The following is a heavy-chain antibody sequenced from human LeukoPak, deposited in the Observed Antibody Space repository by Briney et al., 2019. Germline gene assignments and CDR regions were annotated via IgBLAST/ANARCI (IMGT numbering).Heavy chain of an antibody. V-gene: IGHV3-23*01. CDR1: GFTLSSYT. CDR3: AKAKVEGRYFDY. CDR2: ISGSGGST. J-gene: IGHJ4*02. Sequence: SGGSLRLSCAASGFTLSSYTMNWVRQAPGKGLEWVSAISGSGGSTYYADSVKGRFTISRDNSKNTLYLQMNSLRAEDTAVYYCAKAKVEGRYFDYWGQGTLVTVSS.